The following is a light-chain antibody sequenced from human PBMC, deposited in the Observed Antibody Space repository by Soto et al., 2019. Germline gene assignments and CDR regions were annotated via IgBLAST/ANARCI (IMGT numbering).Light chain of an antibody. CDR3: QQYGRSSLMCT. J-gene: IGKJ2*02. CDR2: GAS. Sequence: EIVLTQSPGTLSLSPGERATLSCRASQSVTSDFLAWYQQKPGQAPRLLIYGASTRAAGVPDRFSGSGSGTDFTLTITRLEPDDFAVYYCQQYGRSSLMCTFGQGPKLGV. V-gene: IGKV3-20*01. CDR1: QSVTSDF.